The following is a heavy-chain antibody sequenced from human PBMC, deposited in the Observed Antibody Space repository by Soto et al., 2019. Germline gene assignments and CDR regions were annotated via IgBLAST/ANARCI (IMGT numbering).Heavy chain of an antibody. CDR1: GGSMSNYY. J-gene: IGHJ4*02. D-gene: IGHD6-13*01. V-gene: IGHV4-59*08. Sequence: QVELQESGPGLVKPSETLSLSCSVSGGSMSNYYWTWIRQPPGKGLEWIGYVNYIGSTTYNPSLNSRVIISVDTSKTQFSLRMHSVTAADTAVYYCGRLHEGYSSTWIDSWGQGALVTVSS. CDR2: VNYIGST. CDR3: GRLHEGYSSTWIDS.